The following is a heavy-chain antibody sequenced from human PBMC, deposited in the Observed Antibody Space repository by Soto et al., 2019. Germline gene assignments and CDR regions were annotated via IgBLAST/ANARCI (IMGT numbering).Heavy chain of an antibody. Sequence: ASVKVSCKASGYTFTSYAMHWVRQAPGQRLEWMGWINAGNGNTKYSQKFQGRVNITRDTSASTAYMELSSLRSEDTAVYYCARDRLLDYDSSGYQFDYWGQGTLVTVSS. V-gene: IGHV1-3*01. CDR3: ARDRLLDYDSSGYQFDY. CDR1: GYTFTSYA. J-gene: IGHJ4*02. CDR2: INAGNGNT. D-gene: IGHD3-22*01.